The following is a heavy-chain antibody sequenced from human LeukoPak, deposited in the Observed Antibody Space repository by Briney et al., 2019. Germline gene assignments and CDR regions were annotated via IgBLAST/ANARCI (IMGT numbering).Heavy chain of an antibody. D-gene: IGHD2-15*01. J-gene: IGHJ6*02. CDR3: ARDQSKGYCSGGSCYPKYYYYGMDV. V-gene: IGHV4-4*02. Sequence: SGTLSLTCAVSGGSISSSNWWSWVRQPPGKGLEWIGEIYHSGSTNYNPSLKSRVTISVDKSKNQFSLKLSSVTAADTAVYYCARDQSKGYCSGGSCYPKYYYYGMDVWGQGTTVTVSS. CDR2: IYHSGST. CDR1: GGSISSSNW.